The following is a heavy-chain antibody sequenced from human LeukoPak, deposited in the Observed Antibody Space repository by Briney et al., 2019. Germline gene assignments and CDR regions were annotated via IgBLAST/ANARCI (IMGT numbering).Heavy chain of an antibody. CDR1: HC. Sequence: HCWTWVRQPPGKGLEWIGYVYHTGTSNYNPSVRSRITMSVDTSKNQYSVKLTSVTAADTAVYFCARALDTWSALDYWGLGTLVTVSS. CDR3: ARALDTWSALDY. CDR2: VYHTGTS. J-gene: IGHJ4*02. D-gene: IGHD5-18*01. V-gene: IGHV4-59*11.